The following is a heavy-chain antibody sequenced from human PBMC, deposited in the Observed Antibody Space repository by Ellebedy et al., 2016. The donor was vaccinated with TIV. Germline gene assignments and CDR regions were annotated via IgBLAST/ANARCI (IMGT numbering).Heavy chain of an antibody. CDR1: GYTFTSYD. J-gene: IGHJ4*02. Sequence: ASVKVSCKASGYTFTSYDINWVRQATGQGLEWMGWMNPNSGNTGYAQKLQGRVTMTTDTSTSTAYMELRSLRSDDTAVYYCARDSGLWFGESQLPFDYWGQGTLVTVSS. CDR3: ARDSGLWFGESQLPFDY. CDR2: MNPNSGNT. V-gene: IGHV1-8*02. D-gene: IGHD3-10*01.